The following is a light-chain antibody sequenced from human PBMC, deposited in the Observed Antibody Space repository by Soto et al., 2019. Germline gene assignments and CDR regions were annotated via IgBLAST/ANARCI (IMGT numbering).Light chain of an antibody. CDR2: AAS. V-gene: IGKV1-9*01. J-gene: IGKJ5*01. Sequence: QMTQSPSALSASIGDRVTITCRASQGIRTYLAWYQQKPGKAPKLLIYAASSLQSGVPSRFSGSGSGADFTLTISSLQPEDSATYYCQHLNSYPTFGQGTRLEIK. CDR3: QHLNSYPT. CDR1: QGIRTY.